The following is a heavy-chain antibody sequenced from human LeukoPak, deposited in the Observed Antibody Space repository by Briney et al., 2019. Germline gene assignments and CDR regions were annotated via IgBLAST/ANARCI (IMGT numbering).Heavy chain of an antibody. V-gene: IGHV3-30-3*01. Sequence: PGRSLRLSCAASGFTFSSYAMHWVRQAPGKGLEWVAVTSYDGSNKYYADSVKGRFTISRDNSKNTLYLQMNSLRAEDTAVYYCARDSGGNYYDSSDPNGDYWGQGTLVTVSS. D-gene: IGHD3-22*01. CDR3: ARDSGGNYYDSSDPNGDY. CDR2: TSYDGSNK. J-gene: IGHJ4*02. CDR1: GFTFSSYA.